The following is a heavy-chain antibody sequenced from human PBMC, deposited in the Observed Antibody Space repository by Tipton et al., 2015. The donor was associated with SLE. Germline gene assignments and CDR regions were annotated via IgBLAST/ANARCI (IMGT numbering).Heavy chain of an antibody. CDR2: IYHSGSTY. Sequence: TLSLTCTVSGGSISSYYWSWIRQPPGKGLEWIGSIYHSGSTYYYNPSLKSRVAISVDTSKNQFSLKLSSVTAADTAVYYCARGTGGEDAFDIWGQGTMVTVSS. J-gene: IGHJ3*02. D-gene: IGHD3-16*01. V-gene: IGHV4-59*08. CDR1: GGSISSYY. CDR3: ARGTGGEDAFDI.